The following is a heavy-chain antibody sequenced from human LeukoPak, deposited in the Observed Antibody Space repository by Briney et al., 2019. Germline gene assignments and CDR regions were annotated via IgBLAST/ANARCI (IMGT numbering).Heavy chain of an antibody. J-gene: IGHJ4*02. D-gene: IGHD6-19*01. CDR1: GFTFSSYA. Sequence: GGSLRLSCAASGFTFSSYAMSWVRQAPGKGLEWVSGISDSGGTAYYADSVKGRFTISRDNAKNSLYLQMNSLRAEDTAIYYCAREDPGIAVAVDYWGQGTLVTVSS. CDR2: ISDSGGTA. CDR3: AREDPGIAVAVDY. V-gene: IGHV3-23*01.